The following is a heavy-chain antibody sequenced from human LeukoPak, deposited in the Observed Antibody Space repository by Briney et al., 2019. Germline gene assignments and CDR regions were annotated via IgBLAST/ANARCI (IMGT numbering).Heavy chain of an antibody. CDR3: ATASRSGPKAY. CDR1: EFSFSNYW. V-gene: IGHV3-7*05. J-gene: IGHJ4*02. D-gene: IGHD6-19*01. Sequence: GGSLRLSCAVFEFSFSNYWMSWVRQAPGRGLEWVAIIEQDGSEKYYVDSVKGRFTISRDNAQNSLYLQMSSLRAEDTAVYYCATASRSGPKAYWGQGTLVTVSS. CDR2: IEQDGSEK.